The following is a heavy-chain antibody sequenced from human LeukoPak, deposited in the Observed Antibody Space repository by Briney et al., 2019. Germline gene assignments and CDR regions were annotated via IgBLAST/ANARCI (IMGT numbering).Heavy chain of an antibody. D-gene: IGHD3-9*01. CDR2: ISWNSGSI. V-gene: IGHV3-9*01. Sequence: RTGGSLRLSCAASGFTFDDYAMHWVRQAPGKGLEWVSGISWNSGSIGYADSVKGRFTISRDNAKNSLYLQMNSLRAEDTALYYCAKDMRLRYFDWLGCMDVWGKGTTVTISS. CDR1: GFTFDDYA. J-gene: IGHJ6*03. CDR3: AKDMRLRYFDWLGCMDV.